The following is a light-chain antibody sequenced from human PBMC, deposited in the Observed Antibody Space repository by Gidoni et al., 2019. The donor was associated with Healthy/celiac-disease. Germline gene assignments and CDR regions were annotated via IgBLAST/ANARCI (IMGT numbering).Light chain of an antibody. V-gene: IGKV1-39*01. CDR3: QQSYSTPLT. J-gene: IGKJ4*01. CDR2: AAS. Sequence: DFQITQSPSSLSASVGHRVTITCRASQSINRHLNWYQQKPEKAPKLLVYAASSLQSRVPSRFSGSGSGTDFTLTISSLQPEAFAAYYCQQSYSTPLTFGGGTKVEIK. CDR1: QSINRH.